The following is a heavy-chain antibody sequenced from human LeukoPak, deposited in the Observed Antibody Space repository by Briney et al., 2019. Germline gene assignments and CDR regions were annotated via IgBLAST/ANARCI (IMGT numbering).Heavy chain of an antibody. CDR3: AREYYDSSGTFDY. V-gene: IGHV3-21*01. Sequence: GGSLRLSCAASGFTFSSYSMNWVRQAPGKGLEWVSSISSSSSYIYYADSVKGRFTISRDNDKNSLYLQMNSLRAEDTAVYYCAREYYDSSGTFDYWGQGTLVTVSS. CDR1: GFTFSSYS. CDR2: ISSSSSYI. D-gene: IGHD3-22*01. J-gene: IGHJ4*02.